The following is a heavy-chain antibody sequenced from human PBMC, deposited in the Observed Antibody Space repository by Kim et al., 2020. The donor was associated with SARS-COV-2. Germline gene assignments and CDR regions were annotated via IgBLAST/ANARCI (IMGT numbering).Heavy chain of an antibody. J-gene: IGHJ6*02. V-gene: IGHV3-21*01. Sequence: GGSLRLSCAASGFTFSSYSMNWVRQAPGKGLEWVSSISSSSSYIYYADSVKGRFTISRDNAKNSLYLQMNSLRAEDTAVYYCARGGLCGGDCSYGMDVWGQGTTVTVSS. D-gene: IGHD2-21*02. CDR1: GFTFSSYS. CDR3: ARGGLCGGDCSYGMDV. CDR2: ISSSSSYI.